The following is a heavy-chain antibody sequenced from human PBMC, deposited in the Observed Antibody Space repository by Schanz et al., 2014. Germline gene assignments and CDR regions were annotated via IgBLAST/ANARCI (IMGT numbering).Heavy chain of an antibody. V-gene: IGHV3-30*02. Sequence: VQLVESGGGVVQPGGSLRLSCAASGFSFSGSGMHWVRQAPGEGLEWVAFIRFDASHKYYADSVKGRFTISRDNSKNTLYLQMDTLRVEDTAVYYCARPIYDLWSGSFDYWGQGTLVTVSS. D-gene: IGHD3-3*01. J-gene: IGHJ4*02. CDR2: IRFDASHK. CDR1: GFSFSGSG. CDR3: ARPIYDLWSGSFDY.